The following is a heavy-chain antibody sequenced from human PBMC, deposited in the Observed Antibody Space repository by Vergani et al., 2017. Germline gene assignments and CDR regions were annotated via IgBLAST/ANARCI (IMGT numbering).Heavy chain of an antibody. D-gene: IGHD3-10*01. V-gene: IGHV1-18*01. Sequence: QVQLVQSGAEVKKPGASVKVSCKASGYTFTSYGISWVRQAPGQGLEWMGWISAYNGNTNYAKKLQGRVTMTTDTSTSTAYMELRSLRSDDTAVDYCARSGSQWYYYGSGSYYHFDYWGQGTLVTVSS. J-gene: IGHJ4*02. CDR1: GYTFTSYG. CDR2: ISAYNGNT. CDR3: ARSGSQWYYYGSGSYYHFDY.